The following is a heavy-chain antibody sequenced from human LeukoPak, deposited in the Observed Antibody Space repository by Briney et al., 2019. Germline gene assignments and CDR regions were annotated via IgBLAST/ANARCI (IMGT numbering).Heavy chain of an antibody. D-gene: IGHD2-2*01. CDR1: GGSISSSSYY. Sequence: SETLSLTCIVSGGSISSSSYYWGWIRQPPGKGLEWIGSISYSGSTYYNPSLKSRVTIFVATSKNQFSLKLPSVTAADTAVYYCGRSYCSSTSCYGVGAFDIWGQGTTVTVSS. CDR3: GRSYCSSTSCYGVGAFDI. CDR2: ISYSGST. J-gene: IGHJ3*02. V-gene: IGHV4-39*01.